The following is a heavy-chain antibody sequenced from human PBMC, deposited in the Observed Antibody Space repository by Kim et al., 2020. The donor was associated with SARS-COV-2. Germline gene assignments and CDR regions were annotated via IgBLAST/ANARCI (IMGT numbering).Heavy chain of an antibody. D-gene: IGHD3-9*01. CDR2: T. V-gene: IGHV4-59*09. CDR3: ARGQLRYSLDY. Sequence: TNYHSSLKSRVTISLDTAKNQFALKLSSVTAAGTAVYYCARGQLRYSLDYWGQGTLVTVSS. J-gene: IGHJ4*02.